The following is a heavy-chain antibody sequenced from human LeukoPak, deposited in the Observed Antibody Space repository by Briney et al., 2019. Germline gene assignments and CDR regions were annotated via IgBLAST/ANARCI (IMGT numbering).Heavy chain of an antibody. V-gene: IGHV3-30*03. D-gene: IGHD2-2*01. J-gene: IGHJ4*02. Sequence: GGSLRLSCAASGFTFSSYSMNWVRQAPGKGLEWVAVISYDGSNKYYADSVKGRFTISRDNSKNTLYLQMNSLRAEDTAVYYCARDGSGFRGYCSSTSCSFDYWGQGTLLTVSS. CDR1: GFTFSSYS. CDR3: ARDGSGFRGYCSSTSCSFDY. CDR2: ISYDGSNK.